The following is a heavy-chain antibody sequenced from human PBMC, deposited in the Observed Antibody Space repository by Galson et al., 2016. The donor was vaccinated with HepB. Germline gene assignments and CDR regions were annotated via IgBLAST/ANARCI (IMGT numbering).Heavy chain of an antibody. V-gene: IGHV3-66*02. CDR3: ASPLTGLAY. CDR2: IYGSGSKT. CDR1: GFTFSSYE. Sequence: SLRLSCAASGFTFSSYEMNWVRQAPGKGLEWVSDIYGSGSKTYADSVEGRFTISRDNSQNTVYLQMNSLRPEDTALYYCASPLTGLAYWGQGTLVAVSS. J-gene: IGHJ4*02. D-gene: IGHD7-27*01.